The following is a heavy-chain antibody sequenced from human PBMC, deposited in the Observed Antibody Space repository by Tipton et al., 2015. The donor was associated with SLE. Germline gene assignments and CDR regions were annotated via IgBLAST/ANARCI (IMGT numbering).Heavy chain of an antibody. J-gene: IGHJ4*02. D-gene: IGHD2-21*02. V-gene: IGHV4-59*01. CDR2: IYYSGST. CDR1: GGSISSYY. CDR3: ARGTRVSATKL. Sequence: TLSLTCTVSGGSISSYYWSWIRQPPGKGLEWIGYIYYSGSTNYNPSLKSRVTISVDTSKNQFSLKLTSMTAADTAVYYCARGTRVSATKLWGQGTLVTVSS.